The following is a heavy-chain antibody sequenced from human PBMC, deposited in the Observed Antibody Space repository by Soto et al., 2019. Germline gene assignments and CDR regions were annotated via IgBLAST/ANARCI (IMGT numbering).Heavy chain of an antibody. CDR2: IYWDDDK. D-gene: IGHD2-15*01. Sequence: QITLKESGPTLVKPTQTLTLTCTFSGFSLSTSGVGVGWIRQPPGKALEWLALIYWDDDKRYTPSLKSRLTNSKVTSKNQVVLTMTNMDPVDTATYYCAHRPSYCSGGSCYSGFDYWGQGTLVTVSS. J-gene: IGHJ4*02. V-gene: IGHV2-5*02. CDR1: GFSLSTSGVG. CDR3: AHRPSYCSGGSCYSGFDY.